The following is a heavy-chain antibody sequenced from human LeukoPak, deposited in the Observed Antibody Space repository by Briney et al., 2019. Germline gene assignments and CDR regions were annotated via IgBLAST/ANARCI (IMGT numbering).Heavy chain of an antibody. Sequence: SETLSLTCTVSGGSISSYYWNWIRQPPGKELEWIGYIYYSGSTNYNPSLESRVTISVDTSKNQFSLNLSSVTAADTAMYYCARRAYSRSDYFEYWGQGILVTVSS. V-gene: IGHV4-59*08. J-gene: IGHJ4*02. CDR1: GGSISSYY. CDR3: ARRAYSRSDYFEY. CDR2: IYYSGST. D-gene: IGHD2-21*01.